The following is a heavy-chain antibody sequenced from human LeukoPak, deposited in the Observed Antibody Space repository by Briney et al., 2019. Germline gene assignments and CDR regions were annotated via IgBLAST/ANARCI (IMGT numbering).Heavy chain of an antibody. CDR1: GYSFTSYW. D-gene: IGHD6-19*01. CDR2: IYPGDSDT. CDR3: ARDDADSSGWYEH. Sequence: GESLKISCKGSGYSFTSYWIGWVRQTPGEGLEWMGIIYPGDSDTRYSPSFQGQVTISADKSISTAYLQWSSLKASDTAMYYCARDDADSSGWYEHWGQGTLVTVSS. V-gene: IGHV5-51*01. J-gene: IGHJ5*02.